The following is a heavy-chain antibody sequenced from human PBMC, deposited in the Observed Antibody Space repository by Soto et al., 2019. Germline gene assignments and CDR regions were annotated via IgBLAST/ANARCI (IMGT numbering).Heavy chain of an antibody. J-gene: IGHJ4*02. D-gene: IGHD3-10*01. Sequence: PGGSLRLSCAASGFTFSNAWMNWVRQAPGKGLERVGRIKSKTDGGTTDYAAPVKGRFTISRDDSKNTLYLQMNSLKTEDTAVYYCTIQNARGVPDYWGQGTLVNVSS. CDR3: TIQNARGVPDY. CDR1: GFTFSNAW. CDR2: IKSKTDGGTT. V-gene: IGHV3-15*07.